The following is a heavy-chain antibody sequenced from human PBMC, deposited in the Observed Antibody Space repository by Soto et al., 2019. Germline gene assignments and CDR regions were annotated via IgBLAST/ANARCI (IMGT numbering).Heavy chain of an antibody. Sequence: QVQLVESGGGVVQPGRSLRLSCAASGFTFSSYAMHWVRQAPGKGLEWVAVISYDGSNKYYADSVKGRFTISRDNSKNTLYLQMNSLRAEDMAVYYCAREAYGDHYFDYWGQGTLVTVSS. J-gene: IGHJ4*02. CDR2: ISYDGSNK. CDR3: AREAYGDHYFDY. CDR1: GFTFSSYA. D-gene: IGHD4-17*01. V-gene: IGHV3-30-3*01.